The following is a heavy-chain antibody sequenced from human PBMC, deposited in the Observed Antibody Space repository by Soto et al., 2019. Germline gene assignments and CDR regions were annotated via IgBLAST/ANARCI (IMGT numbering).Heavy chain of an antibody. D-gene: IGHD1-7*01. Sequence: GASVKVSCKASGYTFTSYGISWVRQAPGQGLEWMGWISAYNGNTNYAQKLQGRVTMTTDTSTSTAYMELRSLRSDDTAVYYCARVYIITGTTSYIDYWGQGTLVTVSS. CDR1: GYTFTSYG. V-gene: IGHV1-18*01. CDR3: ARVYIITGTTSYIDY. J-gene: IGHJ4*02. CDR2: ISAYNGNT.